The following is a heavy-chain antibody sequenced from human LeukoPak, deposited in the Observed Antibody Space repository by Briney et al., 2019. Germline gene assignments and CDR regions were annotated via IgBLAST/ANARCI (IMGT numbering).Heavy chain of an antibody. D-gene: IGHD1-26*01. CDR2: MNPNSGNT. Sequence: ASVKVSCKASGYTFTSYDINWVRQATGQGLEWMGWMNPNSGNTGYAQKFQGGVTITRNTSISTAYMELSSLRSEDTAVYYCARGRYRWYMDVWGKGTTVTVSS. CDR3: ARGRYRWYMDV. V-gene: IGHV1-8*01. CDR1: GYTFTSYD. J-gene: IGHJ6*03.